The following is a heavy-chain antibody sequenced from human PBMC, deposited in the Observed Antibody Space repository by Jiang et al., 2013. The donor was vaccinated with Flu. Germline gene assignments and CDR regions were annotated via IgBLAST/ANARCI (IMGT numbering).Heavy chain of an antibody. CDR2: ISAYNGNT. CDR3: ARDGRITMVRGVIPHYYYYGMDV. V-gene: IGHV1-18*01. D-gene: IGHD3-10*01. CDR1: GYTFTSYG. Sequence: SGAEVKKPGASVKVSCKASGYTFTSYGISWVRQAPGQGLEWMGWISAYNGNTNYAQKLQGRVTMTTDTSTSTAYMELRSLRSDDTAVYYCARDGRITMVRGVIPHYYYYGMDVWGQGTTVTVSS. J-gene: IGHJ6*02.